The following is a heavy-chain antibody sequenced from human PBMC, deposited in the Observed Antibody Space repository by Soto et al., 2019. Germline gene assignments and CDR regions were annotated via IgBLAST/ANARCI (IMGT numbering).Heavy chain of an antibody. V-gene: IGHV1-69*01. J-gene: IGHJ6*02. D-gene: IGHD3-10*01. Sequence: QVQLVQSGAEVKKPGSSVKVSCKASGGTFSSYAISWVRQAPGQGLEWMGGIIPIFGTANYAQKFQGRVTITADESTSTAYMELSSLRSEDTAVYYCARDRGGITMVRGVNLHYGMDVWGQGTTVTVSS. CDR2: IIPIFGTA. CDR3: ARDRGGITMVRGVNLHYGMDV. CDR1: GGTFSSYA.